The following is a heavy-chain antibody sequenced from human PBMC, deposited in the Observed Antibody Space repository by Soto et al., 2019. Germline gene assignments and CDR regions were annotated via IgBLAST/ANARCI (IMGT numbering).Heavy chain of an antibody. CDR2: IYYSGST. CDR1: GGSISSGGYY. V-gene: IGHV4-31*03. J-gene: IGHJ5*02. CDR3: AREASDIVVVPAAISNWFDP. D-gene: IGHD2-2*02. Sequence: SETLSLTCTVSGGSISSGGYYWSWIRQHPGKGLEWIGYIYYSGSTYYNPSLKSRVTISVDTSKNQFSLKLSSVTAADTAVYYCAREASDIVVVPAAISNWFDPWGQGTLVTVSS.